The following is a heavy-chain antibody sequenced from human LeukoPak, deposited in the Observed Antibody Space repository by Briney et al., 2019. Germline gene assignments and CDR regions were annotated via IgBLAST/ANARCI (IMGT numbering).Heavy chain of an antibody. V-gene: IGHV1-18*01. Sequence: ASVKVSCKPSGYTFTSYGISWVRQAPGQGLEWMGWISAYNGNTNYAQKFQDRVTMTTDTSTSTAYMELRSLRSDDTAMYYCARDQEDYGDYWGRGTLVTVSS. CDR3: ARDQEDYGDY. J-gene: IGHJ4*02. CDR2: ISAYNGNT. CDR1: GYTFTSYG.